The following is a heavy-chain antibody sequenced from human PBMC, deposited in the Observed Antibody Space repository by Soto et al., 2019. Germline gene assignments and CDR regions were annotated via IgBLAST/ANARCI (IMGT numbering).Heavy chain of an antibody. CDR2: IKSNSDGGTT. CDR1: GFTFSNAW. CDR3: TTTGTIDY. Sequence: GGSLRLSCAASGFTFSNAWMTWVRQAPGKGLEWVGRIKSNSDGGTTYYAAPVEGRFTISRDDSTNAVYLQMNSLQTEDTAVYYCTTTGTIDYWGQGTLVTVSS. J-gene: IGHJ4*02. V-gene: IGHV3-15*01. D-gene: IGHD1-1*01.